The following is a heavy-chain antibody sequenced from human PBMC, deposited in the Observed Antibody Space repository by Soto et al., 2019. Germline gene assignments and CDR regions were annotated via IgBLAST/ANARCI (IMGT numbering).Heavy chain of an antibody. CDR2: ISYNGGTT. D-gene: IGHD6-19*01. CDR1: GFTFSAYA. J-gene: IGHJ4*02. Sequence: GSLRLSCSTSGFTFSAYAMHWVRQAPGKGLEYVSAISYNGGTTDYADSVKGRFTISRDNSKNTLYLQMRSLRVEDTAVYYCVKDGDRSGSYYFDFWGQGTLVTVSS. CDR3: VKDGDRSGSYYFDF. V-gene: IGHV3-64D*06.